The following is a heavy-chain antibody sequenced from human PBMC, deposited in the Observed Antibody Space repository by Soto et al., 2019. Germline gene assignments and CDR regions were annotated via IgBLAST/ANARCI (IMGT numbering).Heavy chain of an antibody. D-gene: IGHD5-18*01. V-gene: IGHV3-30-3*01. Sequence: PGGSLRLSCAASGFTFSTYAIHWFRQAPGKGLEWVAVISSDGTNQYYVDSVTGRFTVSRDNSKNTLYLEMNSLRPEDTAVYYCATEGYSYAFDYWGQGTRVTVSS. CDR1: GFTFSTYA. J-gene: IGHJ4*02. CDR3: ATEGYSYAFDY. CDR2: ISSDGTNQ.